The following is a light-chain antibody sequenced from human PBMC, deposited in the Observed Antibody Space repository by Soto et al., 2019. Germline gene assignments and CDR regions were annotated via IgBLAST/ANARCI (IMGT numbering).Light chain of an antibody. CDR1: SSTVGGFNV. J-gene: IGLJ1*01. CDR2: EGI. CDR3: CSYVGATTYV. Sequence: QSVLTQPASVSGSPGQSITISCTGTSSTVGGFNVVSWHQQHPGTAPKVIIYEGIKRPSGVSNRFSGSNSGSTAPLTISGLQAEDEADDYCCSYVGATTYVFGTGTKVTVL. V-gene: IGLV2-23*01.